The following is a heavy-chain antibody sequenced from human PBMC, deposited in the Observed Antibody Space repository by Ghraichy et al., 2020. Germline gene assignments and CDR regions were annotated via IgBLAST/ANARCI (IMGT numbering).Heavy chain of an antibody. D-gene: IGHD5-12*01. CDR1: GYTFTSYG. Sequence: ASVKVSCKASGYTFTSYGISWVRQAPGQGLEWMGWISAYNGNTNYAQKLQGRVTMTTDTSTSTAYMELRSLRSDDTAVYYCARDKAYIVATIPYYYYYGMDVWGQGTTVTVSS. CDR3: ARDKAYIVATIPYYYYYGMDV. CDR2: ISAYNGNT. V-gene: IGHV1-18*01. J-gene: IGHJ6*02.